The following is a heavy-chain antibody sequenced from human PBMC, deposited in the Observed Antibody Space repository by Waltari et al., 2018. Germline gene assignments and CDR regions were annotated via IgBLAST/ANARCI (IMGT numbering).Heavy chain of an antibody. CDR2: IYYSGST. Sequence: QLQLQESGPGLVKPSETRSLTCTVSGGSISSSSYYWGWIRQPPGKGLEWIGSIYYSGSTYYNPSLKSRVTISVDTSKNQFSLKLSSVTAADTAVYYCASGVVVAAKTDAFDIWGQGTMVTVSS. J-gene: IGHJ3*02. D-gene: IGHD2-15*01. CDR1: GGSISSSSYY. V-gene: IGHV4-39*07. CDR3: ASGVVVAAKTDAFDI.